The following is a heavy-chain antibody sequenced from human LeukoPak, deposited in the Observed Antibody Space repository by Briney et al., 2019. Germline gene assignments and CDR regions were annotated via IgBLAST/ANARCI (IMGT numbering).Heavy chain of an antibody. D-gene: IGHD1-20*01. CDR1: GFIFSNYW. CDR3: ARGYNWNDVGGY. J-gene: IGHJ4*02. CDR2: IKQDGSEK. V-gene: IGHV3-7*01. Sequence: GSLRLSCSASGFIFSNYWMSWVRQGPGKGLEWVANIKQDGSEKYYVDSVKGRFTISRDNAKNSLYLQMNSLRAEDTAVYYCARGYNWNDVGGYWGQGTLVTVSS.